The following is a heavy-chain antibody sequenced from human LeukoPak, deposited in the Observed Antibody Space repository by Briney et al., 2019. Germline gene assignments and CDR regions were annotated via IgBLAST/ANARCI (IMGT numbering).Heavy chain of an antibody. D-gene: IGHD1-26*01. CDR2: ISSSGSTV. V-gene: IGHV3-11*01. CDR3: ARPHIVGATDFQH. CDR1: GFTFSDYY. Sequence: GGSLRLSCAASGFTFSDYYMSWIRQAPGKGLEWGSYISSSGSTVYYADSVKGRFTISRDNAKNSLYLQMNSLRAEDTAVYYCARPHIVGATDFQHWGQGTLVTVSS. J-gene: IGHJ1*01.